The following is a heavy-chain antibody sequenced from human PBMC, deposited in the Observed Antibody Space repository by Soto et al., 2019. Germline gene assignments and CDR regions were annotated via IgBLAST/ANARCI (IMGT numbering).Heavy chain of an antibody. CDR3: AREDRGLAN. V-gene: IGHV3-30-3*01. CDR2: ISYDGSNK. D-gene: IGHD6-19*01. Sequence: GGSLRLSCAASGFTFSSYAMHWVRQAPGKGLEWVAVISYDGSNKYYADSVKGRFTISRANSKNTLYLQMNSLRAEDTAVYYCAREDRGLANWGQGTLVTVSS. J-gene: IGHJ4*02. CDR1: GFTFSSYA.